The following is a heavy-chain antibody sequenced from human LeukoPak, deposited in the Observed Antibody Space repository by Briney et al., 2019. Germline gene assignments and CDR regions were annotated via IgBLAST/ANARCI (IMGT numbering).Heavy chain of an antibody. J-gene: IGHJ6*02. Sequence: GASVKVSCKVSGYTLTELSMHWVRQAPGKGLAWMGWMNPSSGNTGYAQKFQGRVTMTRNTSISTAYMELSSLRSEDTAVYYCARGYDSSGYYHYYYYGMDVWGQGTTVTVSS. CDR2: MNPSSGNT. D-gene: IGHD3-22*01. CDR1: GYTLTELS. V-gene: IGHV1-8*01. CDR3: ARGYDSSGYYHYYYYGMDV.